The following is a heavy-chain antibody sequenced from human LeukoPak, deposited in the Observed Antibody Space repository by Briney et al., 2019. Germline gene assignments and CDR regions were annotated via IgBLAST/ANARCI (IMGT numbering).Heavy chain of an antibody. CDR3: ASQTYGDYSPNWFDP. D-gene: IGHD4-17*01. CDR2: IYYSGST. V-gene: IGHV4-39*01. Sequence: PSETLSLTCTASVGSISSSSYYWGWIRQPPGKGLEWIGSIYYSGSTYYNPSLKSRVTISVDTSKNQFSLKLSFVTAADTAVYYCASQTYGDYSPNWFDPWGQGTLVTVSS. CDR1: VGSISSSSYY. J-gene: IGHJ5*02.